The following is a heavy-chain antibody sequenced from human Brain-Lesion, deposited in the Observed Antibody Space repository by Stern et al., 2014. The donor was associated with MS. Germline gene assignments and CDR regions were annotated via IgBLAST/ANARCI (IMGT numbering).Heavy chain of an antibody. CDR3: ARLTGIIDS. CDR1: GGSISRSTYY. Sequence: QVQLQESGPGLVKPSETLSLTCTVSGGSISRSTYYWGWIRQPPGKGLEWIGNIYYSGTTYYDPSLKSRVTISVHAPTNQFSLNLNSVTAADTAVYYCARLTGIIDSWGQGTLVAVSS. J-gene: IGHJ4*02. V-gene: IGHV4-39*01. CDR2: IYYSGTT. D-gene: IGHD5-24*01.